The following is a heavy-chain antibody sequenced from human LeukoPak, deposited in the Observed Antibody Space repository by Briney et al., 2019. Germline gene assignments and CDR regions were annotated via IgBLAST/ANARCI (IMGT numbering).Heavy chain of an antibody. CDR1: GGTFSSYA. CDR2: IIPIFGTA. J-gene: IGHJ4*02. CDR3: ARFAPDRGWSDY. D-gene: IGHD6-19*01. V-gene: IGHV1-69*13. Sequence: SVKVSCKASGGTFSSYAISWVRQAPGQGLEWMGGIIPIFGTANYAQKFQGRVTITADESTSTAYMELSSLRSDDTAVYYCARFAPDRGWSDYWGQGTLVTVSS.